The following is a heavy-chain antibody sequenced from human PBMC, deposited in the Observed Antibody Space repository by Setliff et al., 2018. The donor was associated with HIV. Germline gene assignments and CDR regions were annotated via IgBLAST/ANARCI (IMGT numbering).Heavy chain of an antibody. V-gene: IGHV1-46*01. CDR2: INPSGGST. Sequence: VKVSCKASGYTFTSYYMHWVRQAPGQGLEWMGIINPSGGSTSYAQKFQGRVTMTRDTSTSTVYMELSSLRSEDTAVYYCARDGYYDSSGYYKAQWAFDIWGQGTMVTVSS. CDR3: ARDGYYDSSGYYKAQWAFDI. J-gene: IGHJ3*02. D-gene: IGHD3-22*01. CDR1: GYTFTSYY.